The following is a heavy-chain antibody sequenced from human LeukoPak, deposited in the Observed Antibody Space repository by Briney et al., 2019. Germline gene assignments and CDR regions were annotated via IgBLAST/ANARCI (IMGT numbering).Heavy chain of an antibody. Sequence: GESLKISCKGSGYSFTSYWIGWVRQMPGKGLEWMGIIYPGDSDTRYSPSFQGQVTISADKSISTAYLQWSSLKASDTAMYYCARRGGGWTKEGVGGELAFDIWGQGTMVTVSS. CDR1: GYSFTSYW. CDR3: ARRGGGWTKEGVGGELAFDI. V-gene: IGHV5-51*01. J-gene: IGHJ3*02. CDR2: IYPGDSDT. D-gene: IGHD1-7*01.